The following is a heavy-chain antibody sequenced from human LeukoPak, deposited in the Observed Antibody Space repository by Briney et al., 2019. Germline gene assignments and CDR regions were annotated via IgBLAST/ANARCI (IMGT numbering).Heavy chain of an antibody. CDR1: GFTFGNYG. D-gene: IGHD3/OR15-3a*01. CDR3: ARCPQGLGNTYSYYYMDV. Sequence: GGSLRLSCEASGFTFGNYGIHWVRQAPGRGLEWVALIWFDGSNRYYEASVKGRFTVSRDDSKNTVYLEMKSLRVEDTALYYCARCPQGLGNTYSYYYMDVWGKGTAVTVSS. CDR2: IWFDGSNR. V-gene: IGHV3-33*01. J-gene: IGHJ6*03.